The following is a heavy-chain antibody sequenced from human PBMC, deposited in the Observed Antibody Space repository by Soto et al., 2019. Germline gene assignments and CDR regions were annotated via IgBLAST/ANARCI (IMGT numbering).Heavy chain of an antibody. CDR1: GGSSSSGDFY. J-gene: IGHJ4*02. CDR2: IYYSGST. D-gene: IGHD3-22*01. CDR3: ARADGAPSYDSSGYYY. Sequence: QVQLQESGPGLVKPSQTLFLTCTASGGSSSSGDFYWSWIRQPPGKGLEWIGNIYYSGSTYYNPSLKSRVTISVDTSKNQFSLKLSSATAADTAVYYYARADGAPSYDSSGYYYWGQGTLVTVSS. V-gene: IGHV4-30-4*01.